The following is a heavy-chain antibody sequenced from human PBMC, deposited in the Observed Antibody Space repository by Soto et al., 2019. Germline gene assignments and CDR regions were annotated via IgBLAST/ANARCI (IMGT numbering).Heavy chain of an antibody. V-gene: IGHV1-2*02. Sequence: GQLVQSGAEVKKPGASVKVSCKASGNTFTGYYIHWVRQATGQGLEWMGWINPNNDGTTYGEKFQGRVTMTRDTSTSTAYMELSRLRSDDTAVYYCARDLGGSRDSWGQGTLVTVSS. CDR1: GNTFTGYY. D-gene: IGHD1-26*01. CDR2: INPNNDGT. CDR3: ARDLGGSRDS. J-gene: IGHJ4*02.